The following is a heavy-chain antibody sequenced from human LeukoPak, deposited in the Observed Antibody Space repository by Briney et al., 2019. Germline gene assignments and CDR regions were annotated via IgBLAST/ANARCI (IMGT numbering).Heavy chain of an antibody. V-gene: IGHV3-7*01. J-gene: IGHJ1*01. D-gene: IGHD3-22*01. Sequence: GGSLRLSCEGSGFTFSNYWMGWVRQAPGKGLQWVANIKTDGSEKYYVDSVKGRFTISRDNAKDSLYLQMNSLRAEDTAVYYCATYSSLNRREFQFWGQGTLLTVSS. CDR2: IKTDGSEK. CDR3: ATYSSLNRREFQF. CDR1: GFTFSNYW.